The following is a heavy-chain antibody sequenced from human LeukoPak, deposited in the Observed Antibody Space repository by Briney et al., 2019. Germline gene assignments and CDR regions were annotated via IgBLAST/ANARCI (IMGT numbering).Heavy chain of an antibody. Sequence: ASVKVSCTASGGTFSSYAISWVRQAPGQGLEWMGGIIPIFGTANYAQKFQGRVTITADKSTSTAYMELSSLRSEDTAVYYCARGGTTTYYYYGMDVWGKGTTVTVSS. CDR1: GGTFSSYA. CDR2: IIPIFGTA. CDR3: ARGGTTTYYYYGMDV. D-gene: IGHD1-1*01. V-gene: IGHV1-69*06. J-gene: IGHJ6*04.